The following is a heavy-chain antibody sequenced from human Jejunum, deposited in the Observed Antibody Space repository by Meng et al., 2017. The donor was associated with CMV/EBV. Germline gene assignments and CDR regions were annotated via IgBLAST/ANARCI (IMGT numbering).Heavy chain of an antibody. Sequence: SGGTFSSYAMNWVRQAPGQGLEWMGGIIPIFHTANYAQKFQGRATMARDTSISTAYMELSGLRFDDTAVYYCARERTLQRFDGFDIWGQGTLVTVSS. V-gene: IGHV1-69*05. CDR2: IIPIFHTA. CDR1: GGTFSSYA. J-gene: IGHJ3*02. D-gene: IGHD2/OR15-2a*01. CDR3: ARERTLQRFDGFDI.